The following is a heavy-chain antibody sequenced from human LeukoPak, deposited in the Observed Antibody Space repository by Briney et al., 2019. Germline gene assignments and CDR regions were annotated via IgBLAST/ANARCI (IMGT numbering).Heavy chain of an antibody. Sequence: SETLSLTCTVSGVSIRTYYWSWLRQPPGKGLEWIGYKSGAGRDLYNPSLKSRVTISVDTSKNQFSLKLSSVTAADTAVYYCATGYSSGWLFDYWGQGTLVTVSS. J-gene: IGHJ4*02. CDR1: GVSIRTYY. V-gene: IGHV4-59*01. CDR3: ATGYSSGWLFDY. D-gene: IGHD6-19*01. CDR2: KSGAGRD.